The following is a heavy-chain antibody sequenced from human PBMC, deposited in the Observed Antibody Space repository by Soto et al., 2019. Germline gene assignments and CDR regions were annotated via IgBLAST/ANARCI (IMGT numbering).Heavy chain of an antibody. D-gene: IGHD3-10*01. CDR2: IYHTGDT. Sequence: QVQLQQSGPGLVKPSETLSLTCTVSSGPSRSHNWGWIRQPPGGGLEWIGYIYHTGDTSYNPSLTSRVTTSPDTSTNPTPLTLRPLTAADTAVYYWVGQGIGDPHGLVDVWGQGTRVSVSS. V-gene: IGHV4-59*08. CDR3: VGQGIGDPHGLVDV. CDR1: SGPSRSHN. J-gene: IGHJ6*02.